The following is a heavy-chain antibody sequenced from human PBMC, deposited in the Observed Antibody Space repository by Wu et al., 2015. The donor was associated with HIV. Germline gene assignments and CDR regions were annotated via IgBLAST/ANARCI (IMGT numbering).Heavy chain of an antibody. CDR2: IKPSGGST. V-gene: IGHV1-46*01. D-gene: IGHD2-15*01. Sequence: QVQLVQSGAEVKKPGASVKVSCKASGYTFTRYYIHWVRQAPGQGLEWMGIIKPSGGSTGYAQKFQGRVTMTRDTSTNIVYMELSNLRSEDTAVYYCARAHLDTVVVRVAPEGNGYLDHWGRGNAGXRLL. CDR1: GYTFTRYY. CDR3: ARAHLDTVVVRVAPEGNGYLDH. J-gene: IGHJ4*02.